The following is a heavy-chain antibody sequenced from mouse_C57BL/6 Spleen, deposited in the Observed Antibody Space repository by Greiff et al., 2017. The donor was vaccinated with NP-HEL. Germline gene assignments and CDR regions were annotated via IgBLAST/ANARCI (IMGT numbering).Heavy chain of an antibody. CDR2: ISYDGSN. J-gene: IGHJ2*01. CDR3: ARELNYYGSSFDY. Sequence: EVQLQQSGPGLVKPSQSLSLTCSVTGYSITSGYYWNWIRQFPGNKLEWMGYISYDGSNNYNPSLKNRISITRDTSKNQFFLKLNSVTTEDTATYYCARELNYYGSSFDYWGQGTTLTVSS. D-gene: IGHD1-1*01. V-gene: IGHV3-6*01. CDR1: GYSITSGYY.